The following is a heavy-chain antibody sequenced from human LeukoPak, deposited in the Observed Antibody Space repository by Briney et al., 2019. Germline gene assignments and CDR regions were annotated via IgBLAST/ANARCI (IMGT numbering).Heavy chain of an antibody. CDR1: GYTFTGYY. V-gene: IGHV1-2*02. J-gene: IGHJ4*02. D-gene: IGHD5-12*01. CDR3: ARDEWLRSPSFDY. Sequence: GASVKVSCKTSGYTFTGYYMHWVRQAPGQGLEWMGWINPNSGGTNYAQKFQGRVTMTRDTSISTAYMELSRLRSDDTAVYCCARDEWLRSPSFDYWGQGTLVTVSS. CDR2: INPNSGGT.